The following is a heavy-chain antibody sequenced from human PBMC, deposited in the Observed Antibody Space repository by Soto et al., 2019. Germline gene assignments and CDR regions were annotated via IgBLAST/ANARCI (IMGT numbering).Heavy chain of an antibody. J-gene: IGHJ4*02. CDR3: ARVRLRYFDWLSSRGLFDY. Sequence: ASVKVSCKASGYTFTSYAMHWVRQAPGQRLEWMGWINAGNGNTKYSQKFQGRVTITRDTSASTAYMELSSLRSEDTAVYYCARVRLRYFDWLSSRGLFDYWGQGTLVTVSS. D-gene: IGHD3-9*01. CDR2: INAGNGNT. V-gene: IGHV1-3*01. CDR1: GYTFTSYA.